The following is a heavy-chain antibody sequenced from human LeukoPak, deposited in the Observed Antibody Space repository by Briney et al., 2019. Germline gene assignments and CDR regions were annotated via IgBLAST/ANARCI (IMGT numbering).Heavy chain of an antibody. J-gene: IGHJ5*02. CDR3: ARDKDPVFGVLNWFDP. CDR2: IKQDGSGK. V-gene: IGHV3-7*05. D-gene: IGHD3-3*01. Sequence: PGGSLRLSCAASGFTFSRYWMSWVRQAPGKGPELVANIKQDGSGKYYLDSVKGRFTISRDNAKNSLYLQMNSLRAEDTAVYYCARDKDPVFGVLNWFDPWGRGTLVTVSS. CDR1: GFTFSRYW.